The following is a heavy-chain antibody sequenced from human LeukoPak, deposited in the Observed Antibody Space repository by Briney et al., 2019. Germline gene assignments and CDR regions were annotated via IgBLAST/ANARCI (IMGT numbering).Heavy chain of an antibody. J-gene: IGHJ4*02. D-gene: IGHD3-22*01. CDR2: IYYSGST. Sequence: SETLSLTRTVSGGSISSYYWSWIRQPPGKGLEWIGYIYYSGSTYYNPSLKSRVTISVDTSKNQFSLKLSSVTAADTAVYYCARLWNRPRITMIVVVDAQIDYWGQGTLVTVSS. CDR1: GGSISSYY. V-gene: IGHV4-59*08. CDR3: ARLWNRPRITMIVVVDAQIDY.